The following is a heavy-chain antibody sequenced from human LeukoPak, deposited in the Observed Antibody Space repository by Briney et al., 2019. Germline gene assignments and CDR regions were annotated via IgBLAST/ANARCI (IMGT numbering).Heavy chain of an antibody. Sequence: GGSLRLSYAASGFTFSSYAMHWVRQAPGKGLEWVAVISYDGSNKYYADSVKGRFTISRDNSKNTLYLQMNSLRAEDTAVYYCARAVFGGSTQPPGYWGQGTLVTVSS. J-gene: IGHJ4*02. CDR1: GFTFSSYA. CDR3: ARAVFGGSTQPPGY. D-gene: IGHD3-10*02. V-gene: IGHV3-30-3*01. CDR2: ISYDGSNK.